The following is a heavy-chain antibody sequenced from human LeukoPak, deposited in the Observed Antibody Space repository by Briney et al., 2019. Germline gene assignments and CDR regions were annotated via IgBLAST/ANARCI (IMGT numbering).Heavy chain of an antibody. V-gene: IGHV1-2*02. Sequence: GASVKVSCKASGYTFTGYYMHWARRAPGQGLEWMGWINPNSGGTNYAQKFQGRVTMTRDTSISTAYMELSRLRSDDTAVYYCARFVGYYYYGMDVWGQGTTVTVSS. CDR1: GYTFTGYY. D-gene: IGHD3-16*02. CDR3: ARFVGYYYYGMDV. CDR2: INPNSGGT. J-gene: IGHJ6*02.